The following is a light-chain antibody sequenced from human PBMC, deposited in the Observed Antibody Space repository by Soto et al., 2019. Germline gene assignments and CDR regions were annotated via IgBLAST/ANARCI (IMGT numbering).Light chain of an antibody. J-gene: IGKJ3*01. CDR1: QSVSSSY. CDR2: GAS. CDR3: QQFGDSPPVLT. Sequence: IALTQSPGTLSLSPGERATLSCRASQSVSSSYLAWYQQKPGQAPRLLIYGASSRATGIPDRFSGSGSGTDFTLTISRLEPEDFAVYYCQQFGDSPPVLTFGPGTKVDIK. V-gene: IGKV3-20*01.